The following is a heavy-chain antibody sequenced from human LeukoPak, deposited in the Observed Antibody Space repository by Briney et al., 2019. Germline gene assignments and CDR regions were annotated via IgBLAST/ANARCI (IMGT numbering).Heavy chain of an antibody. D-gene: IGHD1-26*01. J-gene: IGHJ6*03. V-gene: IGHV4-59*01. Sequence: SETLSLTCTVSGGSISSYYWSWLRQPPGKGLEWIGYIYYSGSTNYNPSLKSRATISVDTSKNQFSLKLSSVTAADTAVYYCARQGFSGSYDYYYYYMDVWGKGTTVTVSS. CDR1: GGSISSYY. CDR2: IYYSGST. CDR3: ARQGFSGSYDYYYYYMDV.